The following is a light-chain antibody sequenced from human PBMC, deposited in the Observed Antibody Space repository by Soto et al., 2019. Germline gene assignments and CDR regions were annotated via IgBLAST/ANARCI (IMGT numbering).Light chain of an antibody. CDR2: AAS. CDR3: QQYVSIPLT. V-gene: IGKV3D-15*01. CDR1: RSVGAY. Sequence: EIVMTQSPATLSVSPWERATLSCRASRSVGAYLAWYQQSPGLAPRLLIYAASSRATGIPDRFSGSGSGTDFTLTISRLEPEDSAVYYCQQYVSIPLTFGGGTKVDIK. J-gene: IGKJ4*01.